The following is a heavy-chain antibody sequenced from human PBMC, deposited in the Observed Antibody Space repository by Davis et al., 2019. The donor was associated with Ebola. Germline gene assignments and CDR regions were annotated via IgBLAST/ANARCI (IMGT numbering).Heavy chain of an antibody. CDR2: ISAYNGNT. CDR3: ARRSQLLWFGEDNYGMDV. V-gene: IGHV1-18*01. CDR1: GYTFTSYG. J-gene: IGHJ6*02. Sequence: GESLKISCKGSGYTFTSYGISWVRQAPGQGLEWMGWISAYNGNTNYAQKFQGRVTMTRNTSISTAYMELSSLRSEDTAVYYCARRSQLLWFGEDNYGMDVWGQGTTVTVSS. D-gene: IGHD3-10*01.